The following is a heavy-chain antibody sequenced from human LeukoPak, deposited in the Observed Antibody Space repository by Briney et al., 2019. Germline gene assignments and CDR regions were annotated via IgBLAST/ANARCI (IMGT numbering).Heavy chain of an antibody. J-gene: IGHJ4*02. D-gene: IGHD2-15*01. CDR2: ISWNSGSI. Sequence: GGSLRLSCAASGFTFDDYAMHWVRQAPGKGLEWVSGISWNSGSIGYADSVKGRFTISRDNAKNALYLQMNSLRAEDTAVFYCARELSGSISRHFDYWGQGTLVTVSS. V-gene: IGHV3-9*01. CDR3: ARELSGSISRHFDY. CDR1: GFTFDDYA.